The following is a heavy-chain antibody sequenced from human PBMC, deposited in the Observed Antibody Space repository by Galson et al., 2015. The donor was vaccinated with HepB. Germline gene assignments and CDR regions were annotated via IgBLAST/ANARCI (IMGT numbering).Heavy chain of an antibody. Sequence: SVKVSCKVSGYTLTELSMHWVRQAPGKGLEWMGGFDPEDGETIYAQKFQGRVTMTEDTSTDTAYMELSSLRSEDTAVYYCTTRPITFGGVIAPFFDYWGQGTLVTVSS. CDR2: FDPEDGET. D-gene: IGHD3-16*02. CDR1: GYTLTELS. V-gene: IGHV1-24*01. CDR3: TTRPITFGGVIAPFFDY. J-gene: IGHJ4*02.